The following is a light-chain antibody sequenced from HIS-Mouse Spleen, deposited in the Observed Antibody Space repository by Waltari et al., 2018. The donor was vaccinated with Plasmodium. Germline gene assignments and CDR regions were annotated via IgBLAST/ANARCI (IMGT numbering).Light chain of an antibody. CDR1: ALPKKY. CDR2: EDS. J-gene: IGLJ3*02. V-gene: IGLV3-10*01. Sequence: SYELTQPPSVSVSPGQTARITCSGDALPKKYAYWYQQKSGQAPVLVIYEDSKRPSGIPDRFSGPSSGTMATLTISGAQVEDEADYYCYSTDSSGNHRVFGGGTKLTVL. CDR3: YSTDSSGNHRV.